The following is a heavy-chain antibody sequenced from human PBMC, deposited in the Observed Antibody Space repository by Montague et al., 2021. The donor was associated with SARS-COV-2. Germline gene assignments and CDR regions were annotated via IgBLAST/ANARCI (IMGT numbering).Heavy chain of an antibody. CDR1: GGSVTSTTYY. Sequence: TLSLTCTVSGGSVTSTTYYWSWFRQRPGRGLEWVGFIYSSGSTAYSPSLENRLTMSIDTSMNQFSLMLTSATAADTAVYYCAKGSGYPWGRGTRVAVSS. CDR3: AKGSGYP. D-gene: IGHD6-25*01. CDR2: IYSSGST. V-gene: IGHV4-31*03. J-gene: IGHJ2*01.